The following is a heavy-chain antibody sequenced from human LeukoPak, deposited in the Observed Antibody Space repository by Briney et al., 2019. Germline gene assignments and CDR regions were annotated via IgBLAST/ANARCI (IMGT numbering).Heavy chain of an antibody. CDR1: GYTFTGYY. Sequence: ASVKVSCKASGYTFTGYYMHWVRQAPGQGREWMGWINPNSGGTNYAQKFQGRVNMTRDTSISTAYMELSRLRSDDTAVYYCARVNSESYPGGRHFFDYWGQGTLVTVSS. D-gene: IGHD1-26*01. CDR2: INPNSGGT. CDR3: ARVNSESYPGGRHFFDY. J-gene: IGHJ4*02. V-gene: IGHV1-2*02.